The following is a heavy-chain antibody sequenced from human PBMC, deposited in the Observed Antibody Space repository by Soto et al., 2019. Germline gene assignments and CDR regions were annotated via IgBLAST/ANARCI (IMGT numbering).Heavy chain of an antibody. CDR2: IWYDGSNK. D-gene: IGHD2-2*02. J-gene: IGHJ6*02. Sequence: GGSLRLSCAASGFTFSSYGMHWVRQAPGKGLEWVAVIWYDGSNKNYADSVKGRFTISRDNSKNTLYLQMNSLRAEDTAVYYCARGALVVVPAAIMDYYYYGMDVWGQGTTVTVSS. CDR3: ARGALVVVPAAIMDYYYYGMDV. V-gene: IGHV3-33*01. CDR1: GFTFSSYG.